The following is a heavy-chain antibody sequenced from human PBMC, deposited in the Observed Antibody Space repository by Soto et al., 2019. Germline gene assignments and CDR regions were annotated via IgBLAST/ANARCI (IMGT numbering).Heavy chain of an antibody. V-gene: IGHV1-69*06. J-gene: IGHJ5*02. Sequence: GXSVMVCYKAAGVSFISYAIIWGRRSPGQGLEWMGGIIPIFGTANYAQKFQGRVTITADKFTSTAYMELSNLRSEDTAVYYCSRSSPKASIADRPKDNWFDPWGQGTLVTVSS. CDR3: SRSSPKASIADRPKDNWFDP. D-gene: IGHD6-6*01. CDR1: GVSFISYA. CDR2: IIPIFGTA.